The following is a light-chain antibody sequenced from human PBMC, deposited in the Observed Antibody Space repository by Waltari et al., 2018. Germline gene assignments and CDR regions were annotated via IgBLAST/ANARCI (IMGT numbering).Light chain of an antibody. J-gene: IGLJ2*01. Sequence: SYVMTQTPSVSVAPGKTARITCGGNNIGDKSVQWYQQKPGQAPVLVIYYDSDRPSGSPGRFSGSNSGNRATLTISRVEAGDEADYYCQVWGSSSDHHVVFGGGTKLTVL. V-gene: IGLV3-21*01. CDR2: YDS. CDR3: QVWGSSSDHHVV. CDR1: NIGDKS.